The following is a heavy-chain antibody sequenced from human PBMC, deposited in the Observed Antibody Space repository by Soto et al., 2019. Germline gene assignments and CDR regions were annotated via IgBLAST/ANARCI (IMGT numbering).Heavy chain of an antibody. CDR3: AKVFSPEGGNYFDH. CDR2: ISNSFSDGNT. V-gene: IGHV3-23*01. CDR1: GFTFSNYA. Sequence: EVQLLESGGGLVQPGGSLRISCAASGFTFSNYAMDWVRQAPGKGLEWVSAISNSFSDGNTHYADSVKGRFTISRDNDKNTVFLEMNSLRAEDPAVYYCAKVFSPEGGNYFDHWGQGTLVTVSS. J-gene: IGHJ4*02.